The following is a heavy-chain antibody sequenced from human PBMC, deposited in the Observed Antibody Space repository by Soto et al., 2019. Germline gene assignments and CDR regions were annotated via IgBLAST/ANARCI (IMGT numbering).Heavy chain of an antibody. CDR1: GGTFSSYA. CDR2: IIPIFGTA. D-gene: IGHD2-8*01. J-gene: IGHJ5*02. Sequence: ASVKVSCKASGGTFSSYAISWVRQAPGQGLEWMGGIIPIFGTANYAQKFQGRVTITADESTSTAYMVLSRLTSEDTAVYYCARVYCANGVCHQEKFDPWGQGTLVTVSS. V-gene: IGHV1-69*13. CDR3: ARVYCANGVCHQEKFDP.